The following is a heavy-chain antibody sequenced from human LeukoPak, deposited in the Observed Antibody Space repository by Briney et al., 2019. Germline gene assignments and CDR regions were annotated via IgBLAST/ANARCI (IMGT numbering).Heavy chain of an antibody. V-gene: IGHV3-53*01. Sequence: GGSLRLSCVASRFTVSSNYMSWVRQAPGKGLEWVSVIYSGGNTHYADSAKGRFTISRDSSKNTLYLQMNSLRAEDTAVYYCARENSGSYYYYFDYWGQGTLVTVSS. CDR3: ARENSGSYYYYFDY. J-gene: IGHJ4*02. CDR1: RFTVSSNY. CDR2: IYSGGNT. D-gene: IGHD1-26*01.